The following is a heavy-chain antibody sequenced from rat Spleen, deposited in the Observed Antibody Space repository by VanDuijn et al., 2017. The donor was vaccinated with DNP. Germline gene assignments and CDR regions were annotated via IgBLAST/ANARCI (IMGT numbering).Heavy chain of an antibody. CDR3: ARLGRLRPYWYFDF. CDR2: ISYDGSST. CDR1: GFTFSDYN. V-gene: IGHV5-7*01. J-gene: IGHJ1*01. Sequence: EVQLVESGGGLVQPGRSLKLSCAASGFTFSDYNMAWVRQAPKKGLEWVAYISYDGSSTNYGDSVKGRFTISRDNAKSTLYLQMNSLRSEDMATYYCARLGRLRPYWYFDFWGPGTMVTVSS. D-gene: IGHD1-11*01.